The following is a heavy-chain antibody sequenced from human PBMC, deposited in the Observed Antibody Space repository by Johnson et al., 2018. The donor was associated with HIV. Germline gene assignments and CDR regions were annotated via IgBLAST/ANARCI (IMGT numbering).Heavy chain of an antibody. D-gene: IGHD3-22*01. Sequence: QVQLVESGGGVVQPGRSLRLSCAASGFTVSSNYMSWVRQAPGKGLEWVAFIRYDGSNKYYADSVKGRFTISRDNSKNTLYLQMSSLRVEDTAVYYCVRRFYDSSAFDIWGQGTLVTVSS. CDR1: GFTVSSNY. J-gene: IGHJ3*02. CDR3: VRRFYDSSAFDI. CDR2: IRYDGSNK. V-gene: IGHV3-30*02.